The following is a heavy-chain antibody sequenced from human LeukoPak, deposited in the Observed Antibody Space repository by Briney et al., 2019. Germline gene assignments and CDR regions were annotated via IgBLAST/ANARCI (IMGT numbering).Heavy chain of an antibody. V-gene: IGHV3-30*18. Sequence: GRSLRLSCAASGFTFSSYGMHWVRQAPGKGLEWVAVISYDGSNKYYADSVKGRFTISRDNSKNTLYLQMNSLRAEDTAVYYCAKDSQLVVADYWGQGTLVTVSS. CDR1: GFTFSSYG. CDR3: AKDSQLVVADY. J-gene: IGHJ4*02. CDR2: ISYDGSNK. D-gene: IGHD6-13*01.